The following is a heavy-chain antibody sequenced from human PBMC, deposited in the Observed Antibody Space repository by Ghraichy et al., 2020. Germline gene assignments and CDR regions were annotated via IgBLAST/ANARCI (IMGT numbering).Heavy chain of an antibody. CDR1: GFTFSGSA. CDR3: TRPGGIAAAGTVRWFDP. D-gene: IGHD6-13*01. V-gene: IGHV3-73*01. Sequence: GGSLRLSCAASGFTFSGSAMHWVRQASGKGLEWVGRIRSKANSYATAYAASVKGRFTISRDDSKNTAYLQMNSLKTEDTAVYYCTRPGGIAAAGTVRWFDPWGQGTLVTVSS. CDR2: IRSKANSYAT. J-gene: IGHJ5*02.